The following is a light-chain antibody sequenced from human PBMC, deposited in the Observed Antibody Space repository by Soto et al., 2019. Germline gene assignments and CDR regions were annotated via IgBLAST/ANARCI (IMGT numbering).Light chain of an antibody. V-gene: IGLV1-44*01. Sequence: QSVLTQPPSASGTPGQRVTISCSGSNSNIGSNTVNWYQQLPGTAPKFVIYSDNQRPSGVPDRFSGSKSGTSASLAISGLQSEDEADYYCAAWDDSLNGVVFGGGTKLTVL. J-gene: IGLJ2*01. CDR3: AAWDDSLNGVV. CDR1: NSNIGSNT. CDR2: SDN.